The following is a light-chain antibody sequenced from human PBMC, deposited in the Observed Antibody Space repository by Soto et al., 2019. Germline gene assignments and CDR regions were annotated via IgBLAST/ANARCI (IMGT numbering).Light chain of an antibody. CDR3: QQHHNWPPQYT. J-gene: IGKJ2*01. CDR2: GAT. CDR1: QSVASN. Sequence: EIVMTQSPASLSVSPGDGATLSCRASQSVASNVAWYQQKPGQGPRLLIHGATTRAVGVPARFSGSGSGTDFTLTINGLQSEDFAVYYCQQHHNWPPQYTFGQGTKLQI. V-gene: IGKV3-15*01.